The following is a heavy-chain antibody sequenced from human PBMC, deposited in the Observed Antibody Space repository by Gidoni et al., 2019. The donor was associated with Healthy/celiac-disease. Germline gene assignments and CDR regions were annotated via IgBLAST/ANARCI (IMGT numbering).Heavy chain of an antibody. V-gene: IGHV1-2*02. D-gene: IGHD2-2*01. Sequence: QVQLVQSGAEVKKPGASVKVSCKASGYTFTGYYMHWVRQAPGQGLEWMGWINPNSGGTNYAQKFQGRVTMTRDTSISTAYMELSRLRSDDTAVHYCATYCSSTSCYANYYYYGMDVWGQGTTVTVSS. CDR3: ATYCSSTSCYANYYYYGMDV. CDR1: GYTFTGYY. J-gene: IGHJ6*02. CDR2: INPNSGGT.